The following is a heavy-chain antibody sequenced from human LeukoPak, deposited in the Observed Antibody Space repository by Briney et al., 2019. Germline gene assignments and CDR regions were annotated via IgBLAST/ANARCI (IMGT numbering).Heavy chain of an antibody. CDR2: ISGSGGST. Sequence: GESLKISCAASGFTFITFAMNWVRQAPGKGLEWVSAISGSGGSTYYADSVKGRFTISRDNSRNTLYLQMNSLRAEDTAVYYCARRAAAGNVDYWGQGTLVAVSS. CDR3: ARRAAAGNVDY. D-gene: IGHD6-13*01. V-gene: IGHV3-23*01. J-gene: IGHJ4*02. CDR1: GFTFITFA.